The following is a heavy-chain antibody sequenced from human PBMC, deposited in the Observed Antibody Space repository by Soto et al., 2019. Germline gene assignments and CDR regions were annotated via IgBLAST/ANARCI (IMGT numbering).Heavy chain of an antibody. V-gene: IGHV3-23*01. CDR2: ISGSGGST. CDR1: GFTFSSYA. D-gene: IGHD3-16*01. Sequence: EVQLLESGGGLVQPGGSLRLSCAASGFTFSSYAMRWVRQAPGKGLEWVSAISGSGGSTYYADSVKGRFTISRDNSKNAVYLQMNSLRAEDTAVYYCARRGRGRYDDYWGQGTLGTVSS. J-gene: IGHJ4*02. CDR3: ARRGRGRYDDY.